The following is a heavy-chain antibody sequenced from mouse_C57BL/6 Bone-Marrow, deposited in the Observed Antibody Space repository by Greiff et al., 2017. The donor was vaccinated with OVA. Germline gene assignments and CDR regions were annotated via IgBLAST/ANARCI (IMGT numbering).Heavy chain of an antibody. CDR3: AREVLPYYFDY. CDR2: IDPSDSET. D-gene: IGHD1-1*01. V-gene: IGHV1-52*01. J-gene: IGHJ2*01. CDR1: GYTFTSYW. Sequence: VQLQQPGAELVRPGSSVKLSCKASGYTFTSYWMHWVKQRPIQGLEWIGNIDPSDSETHYNQKFKDKATLTVDKSSSTAYMQLSSLTSEDSAVYYCAREVLPYYFDYWGQGTTLTVSS.